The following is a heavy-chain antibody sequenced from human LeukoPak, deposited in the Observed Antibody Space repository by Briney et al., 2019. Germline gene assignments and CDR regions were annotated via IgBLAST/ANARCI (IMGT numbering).Heavy chain of an antibody. D-gene: IGHD3-3*01. V-gene: IGHV4-59*11. J-gene: IGHJ6*03. CDR1: GCSISSHY. CDR3: ARSPGWSSRGYYYYYMDV. Sequence: PSETLSLTCTVSGCSISSHYWSWIRQPPGKGLEWIGYIYYSGSTNYNPSLKSRVTISVDTSKNQFSLKLSSVTAADTAVYYCARSPGWSSRGYYYYYMDVWGKGTTVTVSS. CDR2: IYYSGST.